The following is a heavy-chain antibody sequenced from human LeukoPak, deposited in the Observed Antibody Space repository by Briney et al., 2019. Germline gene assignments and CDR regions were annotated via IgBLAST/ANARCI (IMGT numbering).Heavy chain of an antibody. J-gene: IGHJ5*02. D-gene: IGHD6-13*01. CDR3: ARAIAAAARWFDP. CDR1: GFTFSSYE. V-gene: IGHV3-48*03. Sequence: PGGSLRLSCVASGFTFSSYEMNWLRQAPGKGREGVSYISSSGRNIQYADSVKGRFTIARDNAKTSLSLQRNSLRAEDTAVYYCARAIAAAARWFDPWGQGTLVTVSS. CDR2: ISSSGRNI.